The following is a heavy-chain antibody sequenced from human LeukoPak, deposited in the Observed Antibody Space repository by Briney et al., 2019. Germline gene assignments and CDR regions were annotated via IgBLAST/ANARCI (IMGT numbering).Heavy chain of an antibody. Sequence: ETLSLTCTVSGYSISSGYYWGWIRQPPGKGLEWIGSIYYSGSTYYNPSLKSRVTISVDTSKNQFSLKLSSVTAADTAVYYCARHTYYYDSSGYYFDYWGQGTLVTVSS. J-gene: IGHJ4*02. V-gene: IGHV4-38-2*02. CDR1: GYSISSGYY. CDR3: ARHTYYYDSSGYYFDY. D-gene: IGHD3-22*01. CDR2: IYYSGST.